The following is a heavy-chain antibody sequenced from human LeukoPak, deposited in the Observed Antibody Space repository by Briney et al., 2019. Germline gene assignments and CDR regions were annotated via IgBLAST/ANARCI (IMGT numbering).Heavy chain of an antibody. J-gene: IGHJ4*02. CDR2: ISAYNGNT. Sequence: ASVKVSCKASGYMFTSYGISWVRQAPGQGLEWMGWISAYNGNTNYAQKFQGRVTMTTDTSTSIAYMELRSLRSDDTAVYYCARDSRTIFGVVIPSPFERWGQGTLVTVSS. CDR1: GYMFTSYG. D-gene: IGHD3-3*01. V-gene: IGHV1-18*01. CDR3: ARDSRTIFGVVIPSPFER.